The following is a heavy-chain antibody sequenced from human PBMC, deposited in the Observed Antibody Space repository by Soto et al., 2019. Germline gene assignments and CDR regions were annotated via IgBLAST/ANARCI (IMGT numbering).Heavy chain of an antibody. V-gene: IGHV1-69*06. CDR3: AKTSYCGGDCYSENWFDP. D-gene: IGHD2-21*01. Sequence: ASVKVSCKASGGTFSSYAISWVRQAPGQGLEWMGGIIPIFGTANYAQKFQGRVTITADKSTSTAYMELSSLKSDDTAVYYCAKTSYCGGDCYSENWFDPWGQGTLVTVSS. CDR2: IIPIFGTA. J-gene: IGHJ5*02. CDR1: GGTFSSYA.